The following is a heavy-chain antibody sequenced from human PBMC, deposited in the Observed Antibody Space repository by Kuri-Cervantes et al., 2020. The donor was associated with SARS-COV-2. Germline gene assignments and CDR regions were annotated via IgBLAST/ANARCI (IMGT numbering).Heavy chain of an antibody. CDR3: ARARLGGAFDI. V-gene: IGHV1-18*01. J-gene: IGHJ3*02. CDR1: GYTFTSYG. D-gene: IGHD7-27*01. CDR2: ISAYNGNT. Sequence: ASVTVSCKASGYTFTSYGISWVRQAPGQGLEWMGWISAYNGNTNYAQKFQGWVTMTRDTSISTAYMGLSRLRSDDTAVYYCARARLGGAFDIWGQGTTVTVSS.